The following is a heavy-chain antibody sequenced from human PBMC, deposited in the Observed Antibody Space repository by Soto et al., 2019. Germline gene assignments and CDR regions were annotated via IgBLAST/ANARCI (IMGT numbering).Heavy chain of an antibody. Sequence: QVQLVQSGAEVKKPGSSVKVSCKASGGTFSSYAISWVRQAPGQGLEWMGGIIPIFGTANYAQKFQARVTITADKSTSTAYMELSSLRSEDTAVYYCARGLVEYYYDSSGYFDYWGQGTLVTVSS. J-gene: IGHJ4*02. D-gene: IGHD3-22*01. CDR3: ARGLVEYYYDSSGYFDY. V-gene: IGHV1-69*06. CDR1: GGTFSSYA. CDR2: IIPIFGTA.